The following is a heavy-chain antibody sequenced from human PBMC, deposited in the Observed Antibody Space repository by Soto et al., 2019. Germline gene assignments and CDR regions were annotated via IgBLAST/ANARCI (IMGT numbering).Heavy chain of an antibody. CDR2: INPNSGGT. Sequence: ASVEVSCKASGYTFTGYYMHWVLQAPGEGLEWMGWINPNSGGTNYAQKFQGRVTMTRDTSISTAYMELSRLRSDDTAVYYCASLYYYDSSGYKIIPIWGQGTMVTVSS. J-gene: IGHJ3*02. CDR1: GYTFTGYY. V-gene: IGHV1-2*02. CDR3: ASLYYYDSSGYKIIPI. D-gene: IGHD3-22*01.